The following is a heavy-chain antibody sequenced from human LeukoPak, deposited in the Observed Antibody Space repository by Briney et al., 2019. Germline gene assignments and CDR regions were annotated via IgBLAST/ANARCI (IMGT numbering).Heavy chain of an antibody. CDR3: ASLWFGEYRFDY. CDR1: GFTFSDYY. V-gene: IGHV3-11*03. CDR2: ISSSSSYT. Sequence: GGSLRLLCAASGFTFSDYYMSWIRQAPGKGLEWVSYISSSSSYTNYADSVKGRFTISRDNAKNSLYLQMNSLRAEDTAVYYCASLWFGEYRFDYWGQGTLVTVSS. D-gene: IGHD3-10*01. J-gene: IGHJ4*02.